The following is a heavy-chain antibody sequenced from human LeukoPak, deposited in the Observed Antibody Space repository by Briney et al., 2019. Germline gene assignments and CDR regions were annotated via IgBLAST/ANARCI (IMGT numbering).Heavy chain of an antibody. CDR1: GGSISSSSYY. D-gene: IGHD3-22*01. V-gene: IGHV4-39*01. CDR2: IYYSVST. J-gene: IGHJ4*02. CDR3: ATPGVSYYYDSSGYYGY. Sequence: PSETLSLTCTVSGGSISSSSYYWGWIRQPPGKGLEWIGSIYYSVSTYYNPSLKNRVTISVDTSKNQFSLELSSVTAADTAVYYCATPGVSYYYDSSGYYGYWGQGTLVTVSS.